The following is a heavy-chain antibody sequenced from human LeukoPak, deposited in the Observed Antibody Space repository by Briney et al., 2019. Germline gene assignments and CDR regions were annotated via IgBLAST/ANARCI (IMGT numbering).Heavy chain of an antibody. D-gene: IGHD2-2*01. CDR2: ISSSSSYI. CDR1: GFTFSSYS. J-gene: IGHJ4*02. CDR3: VRDGAPGSTVSKFDY. Sequence: GGSLRLSCAASGFTFSSYSMNWVRQAPGKGLEWVSSISSSSSYIYYADSVKGRFTISRDNAKNSLYLQMNSLRAEDTAVYYCVRDGAPGSTVSKFDYWGQGTLVTVSS. V-gene: IGHV3-21*01.